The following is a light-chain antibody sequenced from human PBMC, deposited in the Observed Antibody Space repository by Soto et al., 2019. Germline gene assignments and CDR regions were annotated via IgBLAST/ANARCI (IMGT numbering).Light chain of an antibody. V-gene: IGKV3-15*01. CDR2: GAS. CDR3: QQYTTYSGT. CDR1: QSVSSN. Sequence: EIVMTQSPATLSVSPGERATLSCRASQSVSSNLAWYQQKPGQAPRLLIYGASTRATGIPARFSGSGSGTEFTLTISSLQPDDFATYYCQQYTTYSGTFGQGTKVDIK. J-gene: IGKJ1*01.